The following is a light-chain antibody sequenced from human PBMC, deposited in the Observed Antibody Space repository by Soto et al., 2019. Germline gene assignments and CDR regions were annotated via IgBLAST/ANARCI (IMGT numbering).Light chain of an antibody. CDR3: QQYITYFRT. J-gene: IGKJ1*01. V-gene: IGKV1-5*03. CDR2: KAS. Sequence: DIQMTQSPSILSASVGDRVTITCRASQSISIWLAWYQQKPGKAPKVLIYKASSLESGVPSRFSGSGSGTEFTLTISSLQPDDYATYYCQQYITYFRTFGQGTKVDIK. CDR1: QSISIW.